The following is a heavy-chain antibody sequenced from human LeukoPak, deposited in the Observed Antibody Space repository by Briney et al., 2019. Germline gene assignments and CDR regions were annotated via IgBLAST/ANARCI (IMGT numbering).Heavy chain of an antibody. CDR3: ARDRYYYGSGSYREAFDI. Sequence: PGGSLRLSCAASGFTFSSYWMSWVRQAPGKGLEWVSGINWNGGSTGYADSVKGRFTISRDNAKNSLYLQMNSLRAEDTALYYCARDRYYYGSGSYREAFDIWGQGTLVTVSS. CDR2: INWNGGST. V-gene: IGHV3-20*04. D-gene: IGHD3-10*01. J-gene: IGHJ4*01. CDR1: GFTFSSYW.